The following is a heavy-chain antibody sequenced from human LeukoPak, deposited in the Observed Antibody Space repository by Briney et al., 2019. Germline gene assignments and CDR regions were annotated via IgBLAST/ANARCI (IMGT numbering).Heavy chain of an antibody. V-gene: IGHV1-69*04. J-gene: IGHJ4*02. CDR3: ARAAGTWGAVFDY. Sequence: GASVKVSCKASGYTFTSYGISWVRQAPGQGLEWMGRIIPILGIANYAQKFQGRVTITADKSTSTAYMELSSLRSEDTAVYYCARAAGTWGAVFDYWGQGTLVTVSS. CDR2: IIPILGIA. CDR1: GYTFTSYG. D-gene: IGHD3-16*01.